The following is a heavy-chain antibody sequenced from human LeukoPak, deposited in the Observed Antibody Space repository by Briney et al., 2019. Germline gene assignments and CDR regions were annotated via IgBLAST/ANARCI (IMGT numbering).Heavy chain of an antibody. V-gene: IGHV3-30*18. J-gene: IGHJ4*02. CDR2: ISYDGSNK. Sequence: PGRSLRLSCAASGFTFSSYGMHWVRQAPGKGLEWVAVISYDGSNKYYADSVKGRFTISRDNSKNTLYLQMNSLRAEDTAVYYCAKDLVGTAMGYWGQGTLVTVSS. CDR3: AKDLVGTAMGY. D-gene: IGHD5-18*01. CDR1: GFTFSSYG.